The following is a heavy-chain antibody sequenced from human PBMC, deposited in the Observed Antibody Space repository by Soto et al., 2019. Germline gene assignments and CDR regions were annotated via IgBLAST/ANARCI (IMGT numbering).Heavy chain of an antibody. CDR3: AKDTSGSGTNFFDY. D-gene: IGHD1-7*01. J-gene: IGHJ4*02. CDR2: ISYDGSNK. Sequence: QVQLVESGGGVVQPGRSLRLSCAASGFTFSSYGMHWVRQAPGKGLEWVAVISYDGSNKYYADSVKGRFTISRDNSKNTLYLQMNSLRAEDTAVYYCAKDTSGSGTNFFDYWGQGTLVTVSS. V-gene: IGHV3-30*18. CDR1: GFTFSSYG.